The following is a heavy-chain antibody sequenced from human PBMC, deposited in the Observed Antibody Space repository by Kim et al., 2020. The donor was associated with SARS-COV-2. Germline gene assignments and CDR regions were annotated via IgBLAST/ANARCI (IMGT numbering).Heavy chain of an antibody. V-gene: IGHV3-30*01. CDR3: ARDPGSLRRGPTYSYYGMDV. D-gene: IGHD2-21*01. Sequence: RFTISRDNSKNTLYLQMNSLGAEDTALYYCARDPGSLRRGPTYSYYGMDVWGQGTTVTVSS. J-gene: IGHJ6*02.